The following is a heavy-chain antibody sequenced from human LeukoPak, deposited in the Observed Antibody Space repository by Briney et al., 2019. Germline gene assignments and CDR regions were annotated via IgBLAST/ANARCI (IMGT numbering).Heavy chain of an antibody. CDR1: GDSVSSNSVA. V-gene: IGHV6-1*01. D-gene: IGHD2-15*01. CDR3: ARGPQVVGYYYIDE. J-gene: IGHJ6*03. Sequence: SQTLSLTCVISGDSVSSNSVAWNWIRQSPSRGLEWLGRTYYRSKWYNEYAEFMKSRITVNPDTSKNQFSLQLNSVTPEDTAVYYCARGPQVVGYYYIDEWGKGTTITVSS. CDR2: TYYRSKWYN.